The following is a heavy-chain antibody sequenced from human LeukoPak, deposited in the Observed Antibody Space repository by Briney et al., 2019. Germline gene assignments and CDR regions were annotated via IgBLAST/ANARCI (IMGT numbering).Heavy chain of an antibody. CDR1: GGSFSGYY. CDR3: ASGSRLMDV. J-gene: IGHJ6*02. CDR2: INHSGST. V-gene: IGHV4-34*01. Sequence: SETLSLTCAVYGGSFSGYYWSWIRQPPGKGLEWIGEINHSGSTNYNPSLKSRVTISVDTSKNQFSLKLSSVTAADTAVYYCASGSRLMDVWGQGTTVTVSS.